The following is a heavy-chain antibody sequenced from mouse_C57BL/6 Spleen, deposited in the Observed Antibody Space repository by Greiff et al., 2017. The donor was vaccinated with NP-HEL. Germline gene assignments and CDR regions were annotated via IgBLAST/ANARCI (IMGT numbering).Heavy chain of an antibody. CDR1: GYTFTSYW. CDR3: AGNYDYDGFAY. D-gene: IGHD2-4*01. J-gene: IGHJ3*01. Sequence: QVQLKQPGAELVKPGASVKLSCKASGYTFTSYWMHWVKQRPGQGLEWIGMIHPNSGSTNYNEKFKSKATLTVDKSSSTAYMQLSSLTSEDAAVYYCAGNYDYDGFAYWGQGTLVTVSA. CDR2: IHPNSGST. V-gene: IGHV1-64*01.